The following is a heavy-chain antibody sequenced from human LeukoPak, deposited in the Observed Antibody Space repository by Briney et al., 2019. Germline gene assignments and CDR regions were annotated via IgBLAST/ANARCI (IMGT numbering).Heavy chain of an antibody. CDR3: ARDQSITMVRGVIITLDGMDV. D-gene: IGHD3-10*01. Sequence: SETLSLTCTVSGGSISSYYWSWIWQPAGKGLEWIGRIYTSGSTNYNPSLKSRVTMSVDTSKNQFSLKLSSVTAADTAVYYCARDQSITMVRGVIITLDGMDVWGQGTTVTVSS. CDR1: GGSISSYY. V-gene: IGHV4-4*07. J-gene: IGHJ6*02. CDR2: IYTSGST.